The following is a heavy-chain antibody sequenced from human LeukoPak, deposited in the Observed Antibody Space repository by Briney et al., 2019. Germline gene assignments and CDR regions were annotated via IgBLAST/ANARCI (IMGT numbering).Heavy chain of an antibody. J-gene: IGHJ4*02. CDR3: ARDGWDSSGYATYYFDY. CDR1: AFIVSDNY. Sequence: GGSLRLSCVASAFIVSDNYMSWVRQAPGKGLEWVAFIRNDGSTKFYADSVKGRFTISRDNSENTLYLQMNSLRAEDTAVYYCARDGWDSSGYATYYFDYWGQGTLVTVSS. D-gene: IGHD3-22*01. V-gene: IGHV3-30*02. CDR2: IRNDGSTK.